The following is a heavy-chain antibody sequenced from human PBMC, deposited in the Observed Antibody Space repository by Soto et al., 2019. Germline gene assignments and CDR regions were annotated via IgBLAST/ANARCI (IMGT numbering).Heavy chain of an antibody. CDR3: ARLKKTYYDILTGPYSALDY. D-gene: IGHD3-9*01. V-gene: IGHV5-10-1*01. J-gene: IGHJ4*02. Sequence: GESLKISCKSSGYSFTSYWISWVRQMPGKGLEWMGRIDPSDSYTNYSPSFQGHVTISADKSISTAYLQWSSLKASDTAMYYCARLKKTYYDILTGPYSALDYWGQGTLVTVSS. CDR1: GYSFTSYW. CDR2: IDPSDSYT.